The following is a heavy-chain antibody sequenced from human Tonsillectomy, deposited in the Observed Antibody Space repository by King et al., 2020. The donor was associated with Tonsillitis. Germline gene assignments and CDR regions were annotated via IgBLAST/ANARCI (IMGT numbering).Heavy chain of an antibody. CDR1: GFMFSRYW. J-gene: IGHJ4*02. V-gene: IGHV3-7*01. Sequence: VQLVESGGGLVQPGGSLRLSCAASGFMFSRYWMSWVRQAPGKGLEWVANIKQDGSEKYYVDSVKGRFTISRDNAKNSGYLQMNSLRAEDTAVYYCARGGLLKDYFDYWGQGTRVTVSS. D-gene: IGHD1-26*01. CDR2: IKQDGSEK. CDR3: ARGGLLKDYFDY.